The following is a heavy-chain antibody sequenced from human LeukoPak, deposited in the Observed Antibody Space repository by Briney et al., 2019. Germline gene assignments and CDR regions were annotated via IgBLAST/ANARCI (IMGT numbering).Heavy chain of an antibody. CDR1: GFTFSDYE. D-gene: IGHD6-19*01. CDR3: ARGPSVGSGWSPDY. CDR2: ISNSGSTI. Sequence: GGSLRLSCAASGFTFSDYEMNWVRQAPGKGLEWVSYISNSGSTIHYADSVKGRVTISRDNAKNSLFLQMHGLRADDTAVYYCARGPSVGSGWSPDYWGQGTLVTVSS. J-gene: IGHJ4*02. V-gene: IGHV3-48*03.